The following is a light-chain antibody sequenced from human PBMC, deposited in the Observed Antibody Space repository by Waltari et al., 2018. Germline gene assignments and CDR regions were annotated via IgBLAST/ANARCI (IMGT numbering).Light chain of an antibody. Sequence: IVMTHSPATLSVSPGESAPLSCRASQSVSSNLAWYQQKPGQAPRLLIYDASTRATDIPARFSGSGSGTEFTLTISSLQSEDFAVYYCQQYNDWPPMYTFGQGTKLEI. CDR3: QQYNDWPPMYT. CDR2: DAS. J-gene: IGKJ2*01. V-gene: IGKV3-15*01. CDR1: QSVSSN.